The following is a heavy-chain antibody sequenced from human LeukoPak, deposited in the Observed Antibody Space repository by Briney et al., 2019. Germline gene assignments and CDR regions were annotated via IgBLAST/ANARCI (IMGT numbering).Heavy chain of an antibody. CDR2: IYYSGST. CDR3: ARHVWLHPFDY. V-gene: IGHV4-59*08. J-gene: IGHJ4*02. Sequence: SETLSLTCSVSGGSMNSYYWSWIRQSPGKGLEWIGYIYYSGSTNYNPSLKSRVTISVDTSKNQFSLKLSSVTAADTAVYYCARHVWLHPFDYGGQGTLVTVSS. D-gene: IGHD3-9*01. CDR1: GGSMNSYY.